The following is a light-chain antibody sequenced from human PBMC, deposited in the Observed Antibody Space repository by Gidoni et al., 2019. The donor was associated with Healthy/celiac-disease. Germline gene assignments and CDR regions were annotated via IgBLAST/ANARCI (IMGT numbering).Light chain of an antibody. Sequence: DIQFTPSPSFLSASVGDRVTITCRASQGISSYLAWYQQKPGKAPKLLIYAASTLQSGVPSRFSGSGSGTEFTLTISSLQPEDFATYYCQQLNSYAITLGQGTRLEIK. V-gene: IGKV1-9*01. CDR1: QGISSY. J-gene: IGKJ5*01. CDR2: AAS. CDR3: QQLNSYAIT.